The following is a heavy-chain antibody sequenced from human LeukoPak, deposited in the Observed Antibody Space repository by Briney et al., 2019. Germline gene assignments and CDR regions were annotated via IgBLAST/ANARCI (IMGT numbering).Heavy chain of an antibody. CDR3: ARASNYYGSGSYEVPFDP. Sequence: SETLSLTCTVSGGSISSYYWSWIRQPAGKGLEWIGRIYTSGSTNYNPSLKSRVTMSVDTSKNQFSLTLSSVTAADTAVYYCARASNYYGSGSYEVPFDPWGQGTLVTVSS. D-gene: IGHD3-10*01. J-gene: IGHJ5*02. V-gene: IGHV4-4*07. CDR1: GGSISSYY. CDR2: IYTSGST.